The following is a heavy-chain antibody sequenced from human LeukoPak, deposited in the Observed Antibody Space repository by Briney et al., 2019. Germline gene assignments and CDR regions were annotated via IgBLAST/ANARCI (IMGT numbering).Heavy chain of an antibody. CDR2: IIPIFGTA. V-gene: IGHV1-69*01. CDR3: ARGYCSGGSCYYYFDY. D-gene: IGHD2-15*01. CDR1: GGTFSSYA. J-gene: IGHJ4*02. Sequence: SVKVSCKASGGTFSSYAISWVRQAPGQGLEWMGGIIPIFGTANYAQKFQGRVTITADESTSTAYMELSSLRSEDTAVYYCARGYCSGGSCYYYFDYWGQGTLVTVSS.